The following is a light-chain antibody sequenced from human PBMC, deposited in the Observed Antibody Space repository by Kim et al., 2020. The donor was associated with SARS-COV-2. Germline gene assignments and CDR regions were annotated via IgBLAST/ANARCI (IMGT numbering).Light chain of an antibody. V-gene: IGKV4-1*01. CDR1: QSVLYSSNNRNY. J-gene: IGKJ4*01. CDR2: WSS. Sequence: DIVMTQSPDSLAVSLGERATINCRSSQSVLYSSNNRNYLAWYQQKPGQPPKLLIYWSSTRQSGVPDRFSGSGSETDFTLTISSLQAEDVAVYFCQQYYSTHLTFGGGTKVDIK. CDR3: QQYYSTHLT.